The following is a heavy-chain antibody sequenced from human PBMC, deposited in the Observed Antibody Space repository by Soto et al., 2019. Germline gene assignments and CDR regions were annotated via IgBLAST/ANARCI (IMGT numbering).Heavy chain of an antibody. J-gene: IGHJ6*02. V-gene: IGHV3-15*07. CDR2: IKSKTDGGTT. CDR1: GFTFSNAW. CDR3: TGDTAVGDYSYYYGMDV. D-gene: IGHD5-18*01. Sequence: GGSLRLSCAASGFTFSNAWMNWVRQAPGKGLEWVGRIKSKTDGGTTDFAAPVKGRFTLSRDDSKNTLYLQMNSLKTEDTAVYYCTGDTAVGDYSYYYGMDVWGQGTTVTVSS.